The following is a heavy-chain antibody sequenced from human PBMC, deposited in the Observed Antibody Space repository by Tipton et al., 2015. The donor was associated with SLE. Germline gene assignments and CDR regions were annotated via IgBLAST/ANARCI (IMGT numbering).Heavy chain of an antibody. J-gene: IGHJ3*02. Sequence: LRLSCTVSGDSIGRYGSYWSWIRQPAGKGLEWIGHIHTRGSTNYTPSLKSRVTISLDTSKNQFSLKLNSVTAADTAIYYCARAVARVVYARVRAFDIWGQGTLVTVSS. CDR1: GDSIGRYGSY. CDR2: IHTRGST. CDR3: ARAVARVVYARVRAFDI. D-gene: IGHD2-8*02. V-gene: IGHV4-61*09.